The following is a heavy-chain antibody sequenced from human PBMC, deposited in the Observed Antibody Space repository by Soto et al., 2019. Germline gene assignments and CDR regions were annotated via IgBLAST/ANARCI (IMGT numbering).Heavy chain of an antibody. CDR3: ARDVQQLASH. CDR1: GFTFSDYY. J-gene: IGHJ4*02. V-gene: IGHV3-11*06. Sequence: GGSLRLSCAASGFTFSDYYMSWIRQPPGKGLEWVSYISGSSSYINYADSVKGRFTISRDNAKNSLYLQMNSLRAEDTAVYYCARDVQQLASHWGQGTLVTVSS. CDR2: ISGSSSYI. D-gene: IGHD6-13*01.